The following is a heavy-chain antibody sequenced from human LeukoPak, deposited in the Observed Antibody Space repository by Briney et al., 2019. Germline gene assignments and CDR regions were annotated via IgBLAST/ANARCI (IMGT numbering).Heavy chain of an antibody. D-gene: IGHD6-13*01. CDR1: GGSISTYY. J-gene: IGHJ5*02. CDR2: IYYSGST. CDR3: ARPKKGAIAVDI. Sequence: SETLSLTCTVSGGSISTYYWSWIRQPPGKGLEWIGSIYYSGSTNYNPSLKSRVSISLETSKNQFSLNLSSVTAADTAVYYCARPKKGAIAVDIWGQGSLVTVSS. V-gene: IGHV4-59*12.